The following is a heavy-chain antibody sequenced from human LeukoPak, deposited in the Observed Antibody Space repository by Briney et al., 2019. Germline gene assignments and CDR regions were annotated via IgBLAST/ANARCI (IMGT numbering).Heavy chain of an antibody. J-gene: IGHJ4*02. V-gene: IGHV3-7*01. Sequence: GGSLRLSCAASGFTFSTYWMSWVRQAPGKGLEWVANIKQDGTEKYYVDSVKGRFTISRDNAKNSLYLQMNSLRAEDTAVYYCARDLTDGWELHSLPYYFDYWGQGTLVTVSS. CDR3: ARDLTDGWELHSLPYYFDY. D-gene: IGHD1-26*01. CDR1: GFTFSTYW. CDR2: IKQDGTEK.